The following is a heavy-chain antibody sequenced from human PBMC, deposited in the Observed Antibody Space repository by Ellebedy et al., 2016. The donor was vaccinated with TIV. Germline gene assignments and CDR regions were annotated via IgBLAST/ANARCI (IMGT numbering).Heavy chain of an antibody. V-gene: IGHV3-7*01. D-gene: IGHD2-15*01. CDR2: IKQDGSEK. CDR3: ARENGYCSGGSCYFWFDP. CDR1: GFTFSSNW. Sequence: GGSLRLSCAASGFTFSSNWMSWVRQAPGKGLEWVANIKQDGSEKNYVDSVKGRFTISRDNAKNSLYLQMNSLRDEDTAVYYCARENGYCSGGSCYFWFDPWGQGSLVTVSS. J-gene: IGHJ5*02.